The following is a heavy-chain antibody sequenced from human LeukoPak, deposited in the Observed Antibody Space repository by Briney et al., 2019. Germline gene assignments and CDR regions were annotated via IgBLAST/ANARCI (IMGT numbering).Heavy chain of an antibody. J-gene: IGHJ6*03. CDR1: GFTFSSYS. CDR2: ISSSSSTI. D-gene: IGHD6-6*01. V-gene: IGHV3-48*01. Sequence: GALRLSCAASGFTFSSYSMNWVRQAPGKGLEWVSYISSSSSTIYYADSVKGRFTISRDNAKNSLYLQMNSLRAEDTAVYYCARRVYSSSSYYYYYMDVWGKGTTVTVSS. CDR3: ARRVYSSSSYYYYYMDV.